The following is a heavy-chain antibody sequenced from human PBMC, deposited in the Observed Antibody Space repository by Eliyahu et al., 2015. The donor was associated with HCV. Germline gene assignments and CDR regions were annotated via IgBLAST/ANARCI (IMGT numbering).Heavy chain of an antibody. V-gene: IGHV4-59*01. Sequence: QVQLQESGPGLVKPSETLSLTCTVSGGSXXTYYWAWFRQPPGKGLEWIGYIHYSGSTNYNPSXKSRVTISVDTSKNQFSLKLTSVTAADTAVYYCASGGGGIAVAGTGGWFDPWGQGTLVTVSS. CDR3: ASGGGGIAVAGTGGWFDP. D-gene: IGHD6-19*01. CDR1: GGSXXTYY. CDR2: IHYSGST. J-gene: IGHJ5*02.